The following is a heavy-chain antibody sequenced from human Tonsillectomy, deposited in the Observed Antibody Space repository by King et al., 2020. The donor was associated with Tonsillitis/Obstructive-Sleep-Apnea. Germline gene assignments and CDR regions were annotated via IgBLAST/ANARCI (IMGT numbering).Heavy chain of an antibody. D-gene: IGHD2-2*01. CDR2: IYYSGST. V-gene: IGHV4-39*01. J-gene: IGHJ4*02. CDR1: GGSISSSSYY. CDR3: ASPAADIVVVPAAMGFDY. Sequence: LQLQESGPGLVKPSETLSLTCTVSGGSISSSSYYWGWIRQPPGKGLEWIGSIYYSGSTYYNPSLKSRVTISVDTSKNQFSLKLSSVTAADTAVYYCASPAADIVVVPAAMGFDYWGQGTLVTVSS.